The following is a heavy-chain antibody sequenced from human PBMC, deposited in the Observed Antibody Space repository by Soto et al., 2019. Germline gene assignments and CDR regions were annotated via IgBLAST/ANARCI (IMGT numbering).Heavy chain of an antibody. D-gene: IGHD6-13*01. V-gene: IGHV4-31*03. J-gene: IGHJ5*01. CDR2: IYYSGST. CDR1: GGSISSGGYY. CDR3: ARVRARCIAAAGRGDCSYNWFDP. Sequence: TLSLTCTVSGGSISSGGYYWSWIRQHPGKGLEWIGYIYYSGSTYYNPSLKSRVTIAVDTSKNQFSLKLSSVTAAGTAVYYCARVRARCIAAAGRGDCSYNWFDPWGQGTPVTVSS.